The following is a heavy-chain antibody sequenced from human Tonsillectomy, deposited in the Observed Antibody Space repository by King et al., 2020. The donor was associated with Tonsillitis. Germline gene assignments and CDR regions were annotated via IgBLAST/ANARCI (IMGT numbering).Heavy chain of an antibody. J-gene: IGHJ6*02. Sequence: VQLVESGGTLVQPGGSLRLSCVVSGFTFSSYNMNWVRQAPGKGLEWVSYISSNSSTINYADSVKGRFTISRDNAKNSLFLQMNSLRDDDTAVYYCTRGQVVVVAATPPYYYYYGMDVWGQGTTVTVSS. CDR3: TRGQVVVVAATPPYYYYYGMDV. CDR1: GFTFSSYN. CDR2: ISSNSSTI. D-gene: IGHD2-15*01. V-gene: IGHV3-48*02.